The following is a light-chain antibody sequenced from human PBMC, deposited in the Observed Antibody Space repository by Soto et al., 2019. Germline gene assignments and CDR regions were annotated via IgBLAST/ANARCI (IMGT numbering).Light chain of an antibody. CDR3: LQDYNYPRT. V-gene: IGKV1-6*01. J-gene: IGKJ1*01. CDR2: AAS. CDR1: QGIRNG. Sequence: AIQMTQSPSSLSASVGDRVTITCRASQGIRNGLGWYQQKPGKAPKLLIYAASSLQSGVPSRFSGSGSGTDVTLTISSLQPEDFATYYCLQDYNYPRTFGQGTKVEIK.